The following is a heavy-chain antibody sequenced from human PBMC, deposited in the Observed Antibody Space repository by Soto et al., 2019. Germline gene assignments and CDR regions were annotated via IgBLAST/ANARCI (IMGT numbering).Heavy chain of an antibody. J-gene: IGHJ5*02. V-gene: IGHV2-5*02. Sequence: SGPTLVNPTQTLTLTCTFSGFSLSTSGVGVGWIRQPPGKALEWLALIYWDDDKRYSPSLKSRLTITKDTSKNQVVLTMTNMDPVDTATYYCAHSLIGYYYDSSGSKWFDPWGQGTLVTVS. CDR2: IYWDDDK. D-gene: IGHD3-22*01. CDR1: GFSLSTSGVG. CDR3: AHSLIGYYYDSSGSKWFDP.